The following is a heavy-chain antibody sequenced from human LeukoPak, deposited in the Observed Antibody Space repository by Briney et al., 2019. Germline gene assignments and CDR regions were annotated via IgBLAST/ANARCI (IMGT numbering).Heavy chain of an antibody. D-gene: IGHD5-12*01. CDR1: GFTFGSHG. CDR3: ARASRGAYSGYDLDY. CDR2: IWYDGTNK. V-gene: IGHV3-33*01. J-gene: IGHJ4*02. Sequence: GGSLRLSCEASGFTFGSHGMHWVRQAPGKGLEWVALIWYDGTNKYYVDSVKGRFTISRDNSKNTVYLQMNSLRDEDTAVYYCARASRGAYSGYDLDYWGQGTLVTVFS.